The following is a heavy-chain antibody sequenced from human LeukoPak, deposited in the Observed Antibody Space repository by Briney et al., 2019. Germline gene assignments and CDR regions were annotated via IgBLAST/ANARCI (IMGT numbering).Heavy chain of an antibody. D-gene: IGHD6-19*01. Sequence: ASVKVSSKAFGYTFTSYDINWVRQATGHWLEWKGWMNPNSSNTGYAQKFQGRVTMTRNTSISTAYMELSSLRSEDTAVYYCATEQWLVSRNWFDPWGQGTLVTVSS. CDR1: GYTFTSYD. V-gene: IGHV1-8*01. CDR2: MNPNSSNT. J-gene: IGHJ5*02. CDR3: ATEQWLVSRNWFDP.